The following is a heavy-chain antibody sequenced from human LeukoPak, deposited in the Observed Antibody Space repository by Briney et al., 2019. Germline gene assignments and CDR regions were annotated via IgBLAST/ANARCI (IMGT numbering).Heavy chain of an antibody. J-gene: IGHJ5*02. D-gene: IGHD3-22*01. Sequence: SETLSLTCAVYGGSFSGYYWSWIRQPPGKGLEWIGYIYYSGSTNYNPSLKSRVTISVDTSKNQFSLKLSSVTAADTAVYYCARLSYDSSGYYYNWFDPWGQGTLVTVSS. CDR1: GGSFSGYY. CDR3: ARLSYDSSGYYYNWFDP. V-gene: IGHV4-59*01. CDR2: IYYSGST.